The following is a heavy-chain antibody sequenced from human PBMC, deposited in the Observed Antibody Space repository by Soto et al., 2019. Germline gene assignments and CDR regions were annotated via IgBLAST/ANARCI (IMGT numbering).Heavy chain of an antibody. CDR3: ARHGIVTGINDYGMDV. CDR2: IYPGDSDT. J-gene: IGHJ6*02. V-gene: IGHV5-51*01. D-gene: IGHD3-9*01. Sequence: ASLKHSCKGSRYTFTSYWIGWVRQIPGKGLEWMGIIYPGDSDTRYSPSFQGQVTISADKSISTAYLQWSSLKASDTAMYYCARHGIVTGINDYGMDVWGQGTTVTVSS. CDR1: RYTFTSYW.